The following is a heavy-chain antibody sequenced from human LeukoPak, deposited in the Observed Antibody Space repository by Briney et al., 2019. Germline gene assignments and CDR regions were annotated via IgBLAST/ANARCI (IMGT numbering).Heavy chain of an antibody. Sequence: PSETLSPTCAVSGGSFSGYYWSWIRQPPGKGLEWIGEINHSGSTNYNPSLKSRVTISVDTSKNQFSLKLSSVTAADTAVYYCARDGGYSSSWSSLFFDYWGQGTLVTVCS. J-gene: IGHJ4*02. D-gene: IGHD6-13*01. CDR1: GGSFSGYY. CDR3: ARDGGYSSSWSSLFFDY. CDR2: INHSGST. V-gene: IGHV4-34*01.